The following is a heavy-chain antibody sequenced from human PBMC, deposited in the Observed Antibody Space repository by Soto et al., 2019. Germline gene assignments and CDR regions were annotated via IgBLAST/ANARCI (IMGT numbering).Heavy chain of an antibody. Sequence: PXAALMLSCPSCGFTFSSYAMSWVRQAPGKGLEWVSAISGSGGSTYYADSVKGRFTISRDNSKNTLYLQMNILRAEDTAVCYCAKGAYGDYWGQGTLVTSPQ. V-gene: IGHV3-23*01. CDR2: ISGSGGST. D-gene: IGHD4-17*01. J-gene: IGHJ4*02. CDR1: GFTFSSYA. CDR3: AKGAYGDY.